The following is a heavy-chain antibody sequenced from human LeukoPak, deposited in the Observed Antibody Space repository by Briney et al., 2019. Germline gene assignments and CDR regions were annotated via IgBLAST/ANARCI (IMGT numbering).Heavy chain of an antibody. J-gene: IGHJ5*01. Sequence: GGSLRLSCAASGFTFRTYWMSWVRQAPGKGLEWVANIHPDGIEKYHVDSVKGRFTIFRDYARNLLYLQMSSLRADDTAVYYCSRGDDFSGDSWGQGTLVTVSS. CDR2: IHPDGIEK. D-gene: IGHD2-21*02. CDR3: SRGDDFSGDS. V-gene: IGHV3-7*04. CDR1: GFTFRTYW.